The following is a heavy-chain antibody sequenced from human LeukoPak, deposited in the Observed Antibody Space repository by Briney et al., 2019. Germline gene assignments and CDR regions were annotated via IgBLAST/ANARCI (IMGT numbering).Heavy chain of an antibody. CDR1: GYRFPSYG. D-gene: IGHD5-12*01. CDR2: VSTYNGNT. V-gene: IGHV1-18*04. J-gene: IGHJ4*02. CDR3: ARTYSGYDS. Sequence: GASVPVSCQASGYRFPSYGIRWVRQAPGQGLAWMEWVSTYNGNTHYAQKLQGRVTMTTDTSTSTAYMELRSLKSDDTAVYYCARTYSGYDSWGQGTLVTVSS.